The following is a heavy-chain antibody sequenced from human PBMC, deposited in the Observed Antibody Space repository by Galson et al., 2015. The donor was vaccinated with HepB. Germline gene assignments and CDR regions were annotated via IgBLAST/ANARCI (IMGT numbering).Heavy chain of an antibody. CDR1: GYSFTTNW. Sequence: QSGAEVKKPGESLKISCKGSGYSFTTNWIGWVRQMPGKGLEWVGVIYPGDSDTRYSPSFQGQVTISADKSISTAYLQWGSLEASDTAMYYCASLRGAYSLGFDYWGQGTLVTVSS. J-gene: IGHJ4*02. CDR2: IYPGDSDT. V-gene: IGHV5-51*01. CDR3: ASLRGAYSLGFDY. D-gene: IGHD2-21*01.